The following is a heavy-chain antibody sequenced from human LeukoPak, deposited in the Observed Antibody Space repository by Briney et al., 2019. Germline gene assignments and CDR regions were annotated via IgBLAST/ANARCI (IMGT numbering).Heavy chain of an antibody. CDR1: GGSISSSSYY. D-gene: IGHD5-24*01. CDR3: ARERRDGYNFDY. J-gene: IGHJ4*02. Sequence: SETLSLTCTVSGGSISSSSYYWGWIRQPPGEGLEWIGSIYYSGSTYYNPSLKSRVTISVDTSKNQFSLKLSSVTAADTAVYYCARERRDGYNFDYWGQGTLVTVSS. CDR2: IYYSGST. V-gene: IGHV4-39*07.